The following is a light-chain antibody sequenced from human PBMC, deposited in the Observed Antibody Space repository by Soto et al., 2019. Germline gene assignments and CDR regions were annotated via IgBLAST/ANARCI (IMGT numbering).Light chain of an antibody. Sequence: QSALTQPASVSGSPGQSITISCTGTSSDVGGYNYVSLYQHHPGKAPKLLIYDVSNRPSGVSNRFSGSKSDNTASLTISGLQPEDEADYYCSSYTTSNTRQIVFGTGTQLTVL. V-gene: IGLV2-14*03. CDR1: SSDVGGYNY. CDR2: DVS. CDR3: SSYTTSNTRQIV. J-gene: IGLJ1*01.